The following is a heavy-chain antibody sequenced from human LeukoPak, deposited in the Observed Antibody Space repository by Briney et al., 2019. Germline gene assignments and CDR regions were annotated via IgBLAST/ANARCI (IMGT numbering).Heavy chain of an antibody. CDR2: IYYSGST. V-gene: IGHV4-39*07. CDR3: ARGARWYLY. Sequence: SETLSLTCTVSGGSISSSSYYWGWIRQPPGKGLEWIGSIYYSGSTYYNPSLKSRVTISVDTSKNQFSLKLSSVTAADTAVYYCARGARWYLYWGQGTLVTVSS. CDR1: GGSISSSSYY. D-gene: IGHD4-23*01. J-gene: IGHJ4*02.